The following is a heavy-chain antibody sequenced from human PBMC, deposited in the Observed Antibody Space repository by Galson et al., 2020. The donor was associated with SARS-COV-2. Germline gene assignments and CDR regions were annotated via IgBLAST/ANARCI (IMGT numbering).Heavy chain of an antibody. J-gene: IGHJ6*02. D-gene: IGHD3-3*01. CDR2: ISYTGST. CDR3: ARDSLRKIWSRGRFYYCMGV. Sequence: SETLSLTCTVSGGSISSGGYYWSWIRQHPGKGLEWIGYISYTGSTDYIASLKSRVTIALDTSKNQFSLKVSSVTAADTALYYCARDSLRKIWSRGRFYYCMGVWGHGATVTVSS. V-gene: IGHV4-31*03. CDR1: GGSISSGGYY.